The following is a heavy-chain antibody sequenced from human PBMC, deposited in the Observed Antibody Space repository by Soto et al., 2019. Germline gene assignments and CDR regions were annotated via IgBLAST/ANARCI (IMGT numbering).Heavy chain of an antibody. CDR2: ISWNSGSI. CDR3: VKEKWDNNTWYLDY. J-gene: IGHJ4*02. D-gene: IGHD6-13*01. V-gene: IGHV3-9*01. Sequence: EVQLVESGGTLVEPGRSLRLSCAASGFTFDDYAMHWVRQAPGKGLEWVASISWNSGSIGYADSVKGRFTISRDNAKNSLSLQMTSLRPEDTALYYCVKEKWDNNTWYLDYWGQGTLVTVSS. CDR1: GFTFDDYA.